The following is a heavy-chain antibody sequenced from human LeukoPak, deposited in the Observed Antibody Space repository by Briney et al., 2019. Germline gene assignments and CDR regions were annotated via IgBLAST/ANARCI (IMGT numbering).Heavy chain of an antibody. J-gene: IGHJ4*02. Sequence: PSETLSLTCTVSGGSISNYYWNWIRRPPGKGLEWIGYIYYTGSTNYNPSLKSRVTMSVDTSKNQFSLNLRSVTPEDTAVYYCARNLIPEQLVLNFWGQGTLVTVSS. V-gene: IGHV4-59*01. CDR1: GGSISNYY. CDR2: IYYTGST. D-gene: IGHD6-13*01. CDR3: ARNLIPEQLVLNF.